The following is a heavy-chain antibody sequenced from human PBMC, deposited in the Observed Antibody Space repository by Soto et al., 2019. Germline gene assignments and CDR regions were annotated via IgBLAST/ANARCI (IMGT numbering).Heavy chain of an antibody. V-gene: IGHV4-59*01. J-gene: IGHJ3*02. CDR3: ARGLYGDYSWEASDI. Sequence: QVQLQESGPGLVKPSETLSLTCTVSSGSISTYYWSWIRQPPGKGLEWIGYVYYSGYANYNPSLKSRVTISVDTSKNQFSRNLPSVTAADTAVYYCARGLYGDYSWEASDIWGQGTMVTVSS. CDR1: SGSISTYY. D-gene: IGHD4-17*01. CDR2: VYYSGYA.